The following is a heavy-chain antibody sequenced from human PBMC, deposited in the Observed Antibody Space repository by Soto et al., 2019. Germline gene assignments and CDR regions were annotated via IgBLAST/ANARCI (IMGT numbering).Heavy chain of an antibody. J-gene: IGHJ4*02. CDR2: INGVGSII. Sequence: EVHLVESGGGLVQPGGSLRLSCAASGFTFSSYWMHWARQAPGKGLEWLWSINGVGSIIPHADSVRGRFTVSRDNTKNTLYLQRNGLRVHDTAVFFCVREDCSDGLCNRFDFWGPGTTVTVSS. D-gene: IGHD2-21*02. CDR1: GFTFSSYW. CDR3: VREDCSDGLCNRFDF. V-gene: IGHV3-74*01.